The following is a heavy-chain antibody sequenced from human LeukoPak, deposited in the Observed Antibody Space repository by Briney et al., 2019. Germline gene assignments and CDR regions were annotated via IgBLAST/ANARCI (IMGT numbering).Heavy chain of an antibody. CDR1: GGSISSSSYY. CDR3: ARHEKPPLRSSGIWFDP. Sequence: PSETLSLTCTVSGGSISSSSYYWGWIRQPPGKGLEWIGSIYYSGSTYYNPSLKSRVTISVDTSKNQFSLKLSSVTAPDTAVYYCARHEKPPLRSSGIWFDPWGQGTLVTVSS. J-gene: IGHJ5*02. V-gene: IGHV4-39*01. CDR2: IYYSGST. D-gene: IGHD1-14*01.